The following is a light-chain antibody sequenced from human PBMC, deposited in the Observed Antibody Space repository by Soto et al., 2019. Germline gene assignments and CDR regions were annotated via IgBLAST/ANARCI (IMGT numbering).Light chain of an antibody. CDR1: QSVSDN. CDR2: GAT. V-gene: IGKV3-15*01. Sequence: EIVMTQSPATLSVSPGERATLSCRASQSVSDNLAWYQQKPGQAPRLLFYGATTRATGIPARFSGSGSGTEFTLTITSLQSEDFAVYYCQQYNNWPLWTFGQGTKVGIK. J-gene: IGKJ1*01. CDR3: QQYNNWPLWT.